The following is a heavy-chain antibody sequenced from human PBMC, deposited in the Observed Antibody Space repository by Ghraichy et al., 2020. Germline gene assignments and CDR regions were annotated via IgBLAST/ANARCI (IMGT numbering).Heavy chain of an antibody. CDR1: GFTVSSNY. D-gene: IGHD6-25*01. CDR2: IYSGGST. Sequence: GSLRLSCAASGFTVSSNYMSWVRQAPGKGLEWVSVIYSGGSTYYADSVKGRFTISRDNSKNTLYLQMNSLRAEDTAVYYCASLAAGPLDESNDYWGQGTLVTVSS. CDR3: ASLAAGPLDESNDY. V-gene: IGHV3-53*01. J-gene: IGHJ4*02.